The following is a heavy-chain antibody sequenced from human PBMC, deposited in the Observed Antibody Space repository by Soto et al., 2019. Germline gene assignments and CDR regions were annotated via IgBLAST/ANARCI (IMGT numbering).Heavy chain of an antibody. V-gene: IGHV3-30-3*01. CDR3: ARDLLTFYSDSTRRLNAFDI. D-gene: IGHD3-22*01. CDR2: ISYEGSNK. CDR1: GFTFSNYA. Sequence: GGSLRLSCAASGFTFSNYAMHWVRQAPGKGLEGVAVISYEGSNKYYADSVKGRFTISRDTSKSPVYMQMSSLRAEDTAVYYCARDLLTFYSDSTRRLNAFDIWGQGTMVTVSS. J-gene: IGHJ3*02.